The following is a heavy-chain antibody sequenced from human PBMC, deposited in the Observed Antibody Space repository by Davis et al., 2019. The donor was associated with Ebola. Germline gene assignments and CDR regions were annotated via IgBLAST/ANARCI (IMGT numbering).Heavy chain of an antibody. CDR2: INPMVGTA. V-gene: IGHV1-69*04. D-gene: IGHD1-26*01. CDR3: ARDLGRYDDH. J-gene: IGHJ4*02. Sequence: AASVKVSCKASGGTFSTYDINWVRQAPGQGLEWMGRINPMVGTATYAQKFQGRVTITADKSTSTAYMEMSGLRSEDTAVYYCARDLGRYDDHWGQGTLVTVSS. CDR1: GGTFSTYD.